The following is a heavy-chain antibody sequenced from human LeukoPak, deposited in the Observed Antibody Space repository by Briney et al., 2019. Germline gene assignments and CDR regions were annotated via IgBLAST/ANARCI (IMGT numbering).Heavy chain of an antibody. CDR2: INHSGGT. CDR3: ARSKLYYYDSSGYKH. D-gene: IGHD3-22*01. J-gene: IGHJ4*02. CDR1: GGSFSGYY. Sequence: SSETLSLTCAVYGGSFSGYYWSWIRQPPGKGLEWIGEINHSGGTNYNPSLKSRVTISVDTSKNQFSLKLSSVTAADTAVYYCARSKLYYYDSSGYKHWGQGTLVTVSS. V-gene: IGHV4-34*01.